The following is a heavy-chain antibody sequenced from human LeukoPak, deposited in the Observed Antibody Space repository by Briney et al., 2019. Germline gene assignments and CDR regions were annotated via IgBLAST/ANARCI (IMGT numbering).Heavy chain of an antibody. CDR2: ISGSGGST. V-gene: IGHV3-23*01. CDR1: GFTFSSYA. J-gene: IGHJ6*02. Sequence: GGSLRLSCAASGFTFSSYAMSWVRQAPGKGLEWVSAISGSGGSTYYADSVKGRFTISRDNSKNTLYLQMNSLSAEDTAVYYCAKRLRFLEWLLPDYYYYYGMDVWGQGTTVTVSS. CDR3: AKRLRFLEWLLPDYYYYYGMDV. D-gene: IGHD3-3*01.